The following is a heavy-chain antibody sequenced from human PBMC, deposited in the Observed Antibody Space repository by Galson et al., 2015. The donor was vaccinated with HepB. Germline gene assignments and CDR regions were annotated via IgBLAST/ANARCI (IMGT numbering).Heavy chain of an antibody. V-gene: IGHV3-21*01. J-gene: IGHJ2*01. CDR2: ISTTPTDI. CDR1: GFIFSNYP. D-gene: IGHD2-2*01. Sequence: SLRLSCASSGFIFSNYPMNWVRQAPGKGLEWLSSISTTPTDIYYADSVKGRFTISRDNAENSLYLQMNSLRAEDTAVYYCARAWDLQAEFCNTGGCYRGAKIHYFDLWGRGTLVTVSS. CDR3: ARAWDLQAEFCNTGGCYRGAKIHYFDL.